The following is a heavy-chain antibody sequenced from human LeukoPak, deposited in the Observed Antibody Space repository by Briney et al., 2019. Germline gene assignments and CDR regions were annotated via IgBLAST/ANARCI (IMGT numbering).Heavy chain of an antibody. CDR3: ARVRGGAFDY. CDR2: IKQDGSEK. CDR1: GFTFSSYE. J-gene: IGHJ4*02. D-gene: IGHD5-24*01. Sequence: GGSLRLSCAASGFTFSSYEMNWVRQAPGKGLEWVANIKQDGSEKYYVDSVKGRFTISRDNAKNPLYLQMNSLRAEDTAVYYCARVRGGAFDYWGQGTLVTVSS. V-gene: IGHV3-7*01.